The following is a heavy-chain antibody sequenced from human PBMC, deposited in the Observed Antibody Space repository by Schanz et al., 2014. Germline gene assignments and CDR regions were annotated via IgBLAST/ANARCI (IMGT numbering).Heavy chain of an antibody. CDR1: GFTFSDSW. CDR3: ARDKGGYYPFDY. J-gene: IGHJ4*02. V-gene: IGHV3-74*01. D-gene: IGHD3-3*01. CDR2: TSHDGSFT. Sequence: VQLVESGGGVVQPGRSLRLSCAASGFTFSDSWMHWVRQAPGKGLVWVSRTSHDGSFTTFADSVKGRFTISRDNAKKSLDLHMNSLRAEDTAVYYCARDKGGYYPFDYWGQGTLVTVSS.